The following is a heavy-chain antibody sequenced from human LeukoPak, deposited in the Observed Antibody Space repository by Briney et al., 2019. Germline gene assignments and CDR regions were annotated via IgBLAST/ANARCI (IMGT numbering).Heavy chain of an antibody. CDR3: ARVITMVRGVPPLYGMDV. J-gene: IGHJ6*02. CDR1: GYTFTSYG. CDR2: ISAYNGNT. V-gene: IGHV1-18*01. Sequence: ASVKVSCKASGYTFTSYGISWVRQAPGQGLEWMGWISAYNGNTNYAQKLQGRVTTTTDTSTSTAYMELRSLRSDDTAVYYCARVITMVRGVPPLYGMDVWGQGTTVTVSS. D-gene: IGHD3-10*01.